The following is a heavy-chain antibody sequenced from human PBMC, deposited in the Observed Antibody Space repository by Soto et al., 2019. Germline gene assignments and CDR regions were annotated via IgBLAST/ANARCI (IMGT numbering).Heavy chain of an antibody. CDR2: IIPSLGIP. V-gene: IGHV1-69*02. Sequence: QVQLVQSGAEEKKPGSSVKVSCKASGGTFNSYDIHWVRQAPGQGLEWMGRIIPSLGIPNYAQALQGRLTITANVATRTAYMELTNLKSGDTAIYYCARRTSAFDVWGQGTVVTVSS. J-gene: IGHJ3*01. CDR1: GGTFNSYD. D-gene: IGHD2-2*01. CDR3: ARRTSAFDV.